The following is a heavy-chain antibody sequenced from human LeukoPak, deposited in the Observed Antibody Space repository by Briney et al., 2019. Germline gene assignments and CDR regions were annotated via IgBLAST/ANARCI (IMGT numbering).Heavy chain of an antibody. CDR3: ARVSLNWNDEIDD. CDR1: GFSIDDYG. V-gene: IGHV3-20*01. CDR2: INWNGGST. D-gene: IGHD1-1*01. Sequence: AGSLCLSCAASGFSIDDYGMSWVRQAPGKGLEWVSGINWNGGSTGYADSAKGRFTISRDNAKNSLYLQMNSLRAADTALYDCARVSLNWNDEIDDWGQGNLVTVSS. J-gene: IGHJ4*02.